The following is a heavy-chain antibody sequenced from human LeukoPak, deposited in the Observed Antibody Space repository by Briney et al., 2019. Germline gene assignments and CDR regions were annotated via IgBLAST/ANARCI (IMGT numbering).Heavy chain of an antibody. J-gene: IGHJ4*02. CDR1: GFTFRTYS. Sequence: PGGSLRLSCGASGFTFRTYSMNWVRQAPGKGLEWVSSISKSGTYTYYADSVKGRFTISRDNANNSLYLQMDGLRADDTAVYYCARGSGVHYWGQGTLVLVSS. V-gene: IGHV3-21*01. CDR2: ISKSGTYT. D-gene: IGHD3-10*01. CDR3: ARGSGVHY.